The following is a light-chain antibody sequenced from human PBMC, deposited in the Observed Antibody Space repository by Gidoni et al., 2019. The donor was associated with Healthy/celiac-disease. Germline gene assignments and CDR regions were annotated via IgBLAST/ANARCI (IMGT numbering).Light chain of an antibody. V-gene: IGKV3-11*01. CDR2: DAS. J-gene: IGKJ1*01. CDR3: QQRSNWPRSWT. Sequence: EIVLTQSPATLSLSPGERATLSCRASQSVSSYLAWYQQKPGQAPRLLIYDASNRATGIPARFSGIGSGTDFTLTISSLEPEDFAVYYCQQRSNWPRSWTFGQGTKVEIK. CDR1: QSVSSY.